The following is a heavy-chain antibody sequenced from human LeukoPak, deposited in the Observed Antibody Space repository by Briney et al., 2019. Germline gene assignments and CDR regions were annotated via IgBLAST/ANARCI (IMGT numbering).Heavy chain of an antibody. CDR2: ISYDGSNK. Sequence: PGGSLRLSCAASGFTFSTYGMHWVGQAPGKGLEWVAVISYDGSNKYYADSVKGGFTISRDNSKSTLYLQMNSLRAEDTAVYYCAKGGADYGEYDYWGQGTLVTVSS. J-gene: IGHJ4*02. D-gene: IGHD4-17*01. CDR3: AKGGADYGEYDY. CDR1: GFTFSTYG. V-gene: IGHV3-30*18.